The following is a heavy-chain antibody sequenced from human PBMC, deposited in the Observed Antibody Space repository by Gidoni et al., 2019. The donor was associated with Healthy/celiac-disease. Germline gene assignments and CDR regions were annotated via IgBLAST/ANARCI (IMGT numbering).Heavy chain of an antibody. Sequence: QVQLQESGPGLVKPSQTLSLTCTVSGGSISSGGYYWSWIRQHPGKGLEWIGYIYYSGSTYYNPSLKSRVTISVDTSKNQFSLKLSSVTAADTAVHYCSAYGSGSYPAFDIWGQGTMVTVSS. J-gene: IGHJ3*02. V-gene: IGHV4-31*03. D-gene: IGHD3-10*01. CDR3: SAYGSGSYPAFDI. CDR1: GGSISSGGYY. CDR2: IYYSGST.